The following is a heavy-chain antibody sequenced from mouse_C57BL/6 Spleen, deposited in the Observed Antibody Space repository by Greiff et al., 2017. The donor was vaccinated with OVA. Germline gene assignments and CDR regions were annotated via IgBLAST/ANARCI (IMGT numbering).Heavy chain of an antibody. Sequence: VQLQQSGAELVKPGASVKLSCKASGYTFTSYWMHWVKQRPGQGLEWIGMIHPNSGSTNYNEKFKSKATLTVDKSSSTAYMQLSSLTSEDSAVYYCARSYYSNPLYAMDYWGQGTSVTVSS. J-gene: IGHJ4*01. CDR3: ARSYYSNPLYAMDY. CDR1: GYTFTSYW. CDR2: IHPNSGST. V-gene: IGHV1-64*01. D-gene: IGHD2-5*01.